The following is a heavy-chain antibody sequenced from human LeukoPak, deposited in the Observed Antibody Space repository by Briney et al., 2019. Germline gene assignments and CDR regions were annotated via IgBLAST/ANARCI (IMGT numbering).Heavy chain of an antibody. D-gene: IGHD4-17*01. CDR2: IGTAGDT. Sequence: PGGSLRLSCAASGFTFSSYDMHWVRQATGKGLEWVSAIGTAGDTYYPGSVKGRFTISRENAKNSLYLQMNSLRAGDTAVYYCAKKNGDPYYFDYWGQGTLVTVSS. J-gene: IGHJ4*02. CDR3: AKKNGDPYYFDY. V-gene: IGHV3-13*01. CDR1: GFTFSSYD.